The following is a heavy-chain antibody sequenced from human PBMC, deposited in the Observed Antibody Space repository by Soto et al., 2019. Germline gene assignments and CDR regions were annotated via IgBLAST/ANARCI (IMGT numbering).Heavy chain of an antibody. Sequence: SETLSLTCAVYGGSFSGYYWSWIRQPPGKGLEWIGEINHSGSTNYNPSLKSRVTISVDTSKNQFSLKLSSVTAADTAVYYCARATISNYDFCSGYYSYYYMYVWGKGTTVTVSS. CDR3: ARATISNYDFCSGYYSYYYMYV. J-gene: IGHJ6*03. CDR1: GGSFSGYY. V-gene: IGHV4-34*01. D-gene: IGHD3-3*01. CDR2: INHSGST.